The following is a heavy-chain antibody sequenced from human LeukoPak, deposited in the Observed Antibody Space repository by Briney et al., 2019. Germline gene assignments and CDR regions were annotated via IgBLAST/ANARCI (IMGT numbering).Heavy chain of an antibody. CDR2: IYHSGST. CDR3: ARSPGVLAVAGRDAFDI. V-gene: IGHV4-4*02. D-gene: IGHD6-19*01. Sequence: KASETLSLTCAVSGGSISSSNWWSWVRQPPGKGLEWIGEIYHSGSTNYNPSLKSRVTISVDKSKNQFSLKLSSVTAADTAVYYCARSPGVLAVAGRDAFDIWGQGTMVTVSS. J-gene: IGHJ3*02. CDR1: GGSISSSNW.